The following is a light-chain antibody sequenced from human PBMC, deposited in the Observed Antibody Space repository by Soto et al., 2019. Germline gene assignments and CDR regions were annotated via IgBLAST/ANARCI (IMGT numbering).Light chain of an antibody. J-gene: IGKJ3*01. CDR1: QSVSSY. Sequence: EIVLTQSPATLFLSPGERATLSCRASQSVSSYLAWYQQKPGQAPRLLIYDASNRATGIPARFSGSGSGTDFTLIISRLEPEDFAVYYCQQRSNWPLTFGHGTKVDIK. CDR3: QQRSNWPLT. CDR2: DAS. V-gene: IGKV3-11*01.